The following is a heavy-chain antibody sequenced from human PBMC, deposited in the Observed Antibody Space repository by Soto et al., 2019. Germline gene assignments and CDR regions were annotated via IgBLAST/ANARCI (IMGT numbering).Heavy chain of an antibody. D-gene: IGHD6-13*01. CDR2: ISGSGGST. V-gene: IGHV3-23*01. J-gene: IGHJ5*02. CDR1: GFTFISYG. Sequence: GGSLRLSCAASGFTFISYGMSWVRQAPGKGLEWVSAISGSGGSTYYADSVKGRFTISRDNSKNTLYLQMNSLRAEDTAVYYCAKDRSSWYGNWFDPWGQGTLVTVSS. CDR3: AKDRSSWYGNWFDP.